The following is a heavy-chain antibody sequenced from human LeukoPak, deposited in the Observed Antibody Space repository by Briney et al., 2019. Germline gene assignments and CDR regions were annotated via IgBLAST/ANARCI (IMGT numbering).Heavy chain of an antibody. V-gene: IGHV3-11*01. D-gene: IGHD7-27*01. CDR2: ISSSGGTI. CDR1: GFTFSDSY. J-gene: IGHJ4*02. CDR3: AKEGGDWGEGYFDY. Sequence: PGGSLRLSCAASGFTFSDSYMSWIRQVPGKGLEWISYISSSGGTIYYADSVKGRFTISRDNGKNSLYLQMNSLRAEDTAVYYCAKEGGDWGEGYFDYWGQGTLVTVSS.